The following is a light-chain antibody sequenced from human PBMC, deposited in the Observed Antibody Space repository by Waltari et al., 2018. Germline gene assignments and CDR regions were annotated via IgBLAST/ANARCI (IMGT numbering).Light chain of an antibody. J-gene: IGLJ2*01. CDR2: DKN. CDR3: HSRDASGVGGS. CDR1: GLRSYY. Sequence: SSELIQDPAVSVAMGQTVTITCQGNGLRSYYASWYQQRPGQAPILIMYDKNNRPSGVPDRFSGSNSDNTASLTITGAQAEDEASYYCHSRDASGVGGSFGGGTKLTVL. V-gene: IGLV3-19*01.